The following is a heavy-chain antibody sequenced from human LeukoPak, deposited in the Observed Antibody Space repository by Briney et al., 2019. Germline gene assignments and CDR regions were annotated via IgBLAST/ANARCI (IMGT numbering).Heavy chain of an antibody. Sequence: GGSLRLSCAAPGFTFSSYGMSWVRQAPGKGLEWVSAISGSGGGTYYADSVKGRFTISRDNSKNTLYLQMNSLRAEDTAVYYCAKDLLRYFDWLPEDYDYWGQGTLVTVSS. CDR2: ISGSGGGT. CDR3: AKDLLRYFDWLPEDYDY. V-gene: IGHV3-23*01. D-gene: IGHD3-9*01. CDR1: GFTFSSYG. J-gene: IGHJ4*02.